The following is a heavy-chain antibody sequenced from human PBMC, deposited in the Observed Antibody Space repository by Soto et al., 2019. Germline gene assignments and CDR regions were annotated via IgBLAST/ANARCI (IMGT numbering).Heavy chain of an antibody. D-gene: IGHD3-16*01. J-gene: IGHJ6*02. CDR1: GFTFDEYA. CDR3: AKDRGSLCYAANYYYYRIAF. V-gene: IGHV3-9*01. CDR2: INWNSGSI. Sequence: GGSLRLSCAASGFTFDEYAMHWVRQAPGKGLEWVSGINWNSGSIGYADSVKGRFTISRDNAKTSLYLQMNSLRAGDTALYYCAKDRGSLCYAANYYYYRIAFSAQGSTVTVSS.